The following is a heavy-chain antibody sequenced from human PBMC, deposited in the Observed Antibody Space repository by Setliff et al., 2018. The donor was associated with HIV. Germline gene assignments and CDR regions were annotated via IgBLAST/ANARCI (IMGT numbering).Heavy chain of an antibody. J-gene: IGHJ4*02. CDR1: GYSFTGYF. CDR2: INPNTGRT. D-gene: IGHD3-3*01. Sequence: ASVKVSCKASGYSFTGYFMHWVRRAPGQGLEWMGWINPNTGRTHYAPNFQGRVTMTRDTSITTAYMELSRLRSDDTAVYYCAADNYNCNSFDSWGQGSLVTVSS. V-gene: IGHV1-2*02. CDR3: AADNYNCNSFDS.